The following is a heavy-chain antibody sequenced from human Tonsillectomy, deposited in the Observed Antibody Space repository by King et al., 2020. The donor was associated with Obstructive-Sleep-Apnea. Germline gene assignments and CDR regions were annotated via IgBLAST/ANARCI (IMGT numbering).Heavy chain of an antibody. CDR3: AGRESGRGTYHFDY. CDR2: IDPSDSYT. J-gene: IGHJ4*02. D-gene: IGHD1-26*01. CDR1: GYICTSNW. V-gene: IGHV5-10-1*01. Sequence: WRGSGYICTSNWSNWVRQMPGKGLEWMGRIDPSDSYTDYSPSFQGHVTISVDKSISTVYLQWSSLKAPDTAMYFCAGRESGRGTYHFDYWGQGTLVTVSS.